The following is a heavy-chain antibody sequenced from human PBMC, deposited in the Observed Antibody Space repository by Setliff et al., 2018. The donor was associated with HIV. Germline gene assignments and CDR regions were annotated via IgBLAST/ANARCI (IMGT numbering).Heavy chain of an antibody. CDR3: ARHCGYSPGQICYYYLDI. V-gene: IGHV4-39*01. J-gene: IGHJ6*03. D-gene: IGHD5-18*01. CDR2: INHGEST. Sequence: TCSVSGGSISSSSYYWGWNRQPPGKGLEWTGQINHGESTNYNPSLKTRVTISVDTSKNQFSLNLSSVTAADTAVYYCARHCGYSPGQICYYYLDIWGNGTTVTVSS. CDR1: GGSISSSSYY.